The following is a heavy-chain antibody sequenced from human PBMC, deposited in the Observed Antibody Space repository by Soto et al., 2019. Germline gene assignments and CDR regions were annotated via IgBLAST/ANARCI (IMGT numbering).Heavy chain of an antibody. CDR1: GFTFSNAW. CDR2: IKSKTDGGTT. CDR3: TTVSWGLRFLEWLPLGDYYYCYMDV. D-gene: IGHD3-3*01. Sequence: EVQLVESGGGLVKPGGSLRLSCAASGFTFSNAWMSWVRQAPGKGLEWVGRIKSKTDGGTTDYAAPVKGRFTISRDDSKNTLYLQINCLKTEDAAVYYYTTVSWGLRFLEWLPLGDYYYCYMDVWGKGTTVTVSS. V-gene: IGHV3-15*01. J-gene: IGHJ6*03.